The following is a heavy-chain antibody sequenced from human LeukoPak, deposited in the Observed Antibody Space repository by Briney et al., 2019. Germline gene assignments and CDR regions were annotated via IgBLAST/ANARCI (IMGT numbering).Heavy chain of an antibody. D-gene: IGHD2-2*01. CDR2: ISGSGGST. CDR1: GFTFSSYA. CDR3: AKEGYCSSTSCYTTNYYYYYMDV. V-gene: IGHV3-23*01. J-gene: IGHJ6*03. Sequence: GGSLRLSCAASGFTFSSYAMSWVRQAPGKGLEWVSAISGSGGSTYYADSVKGRFTISRDNSKNTLYLQMNSLRAEDTVVYYCAKEGYCSSTSCYTTNYYYYYMDVWGKGTTVTVSS.